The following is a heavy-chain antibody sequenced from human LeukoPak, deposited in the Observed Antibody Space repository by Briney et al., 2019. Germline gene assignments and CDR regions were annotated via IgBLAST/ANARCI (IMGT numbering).Heavy chain of an antibody. CDR2: IYIGGVT. CDR1: SFTDSSNY. CDR3: ARGLVATTGYYYYAMVV. D-gene: IGHD5-12*01. V-gene: IGHV3-53*01. Sequence: GRTLRLSCAASSFTDSSNYMSCVPQAPGRGLECVSVIYIGGVTHYADSVKGGFTISRDNSKNTLNLQMNSLRDEDTAVYYCARGLVATTGYYYYAMVVWGQGTKVSVSS. J-gene: IGHJ6*01.